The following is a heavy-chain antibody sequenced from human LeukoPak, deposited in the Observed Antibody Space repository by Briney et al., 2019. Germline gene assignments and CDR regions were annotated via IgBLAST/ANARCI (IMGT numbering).Heavy chain of an antibody. Sequence: SETLSLTCAVYGGSFSGYSWTWIRQPPGKGLEWIGEINHSGSTNYNPPLKSRVTISVDTSKNQFSLRLTSVTAADTAVYYCARGRLLLWFDPWGQGTLITVSS. CDR3: ARGRLLLWFDP. V-gene: IGHV4-34*01. CDR2: INHSGST. D-gene: IGHD3-10*01. J-gene: IGHJ5*02. CDR1: GGSFSGYS.